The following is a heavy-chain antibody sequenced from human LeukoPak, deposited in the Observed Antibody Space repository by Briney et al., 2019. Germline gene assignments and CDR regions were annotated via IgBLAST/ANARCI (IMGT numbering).Heavy chain of an antibody. J-gene: IGHJ4*02. CDR2: IYYSGST. CDR1: GGSISSSYYY. V-gene: IGHV4-39*01. CDR3: PKHLGT. D-gene: IGHD3-16*01. Sequence: SETLSLTCTVSGGSISSSYYYWGWIRQPPGKGLEWIGSIYYSGSTYYNPSLKSRVTISVDTSKNQFSLKLRSVTAADTAVYYWPKHLGTWGQGPLVTVSS.